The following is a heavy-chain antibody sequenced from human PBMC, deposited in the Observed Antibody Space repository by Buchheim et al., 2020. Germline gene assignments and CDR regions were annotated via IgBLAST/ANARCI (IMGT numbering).Heavy chain of an antibody. CDR2: INPSGGST. V-gene: IGHV1-46*01. Sequence: QVQLVQSGAEVKKPGASVKVSCKASGYTFTSYYMHWVRQAPGQGLEWMGIINPSGGSTSYAQKFQGRVTMTRDTSTSTVSMELSSLRSEDTAVYYCARALRIAAAGARLGWFDPWGQGTL. D-gene: IGHD6-13*01. CDR3: ARALRIAAAGARLGWFDP. J-gene: IGHJ5*02. CDR1: GYTFTSYY.